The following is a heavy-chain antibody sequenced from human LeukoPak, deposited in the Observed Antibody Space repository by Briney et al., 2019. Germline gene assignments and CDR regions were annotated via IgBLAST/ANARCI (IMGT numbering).Heavy chain of an antibody. CDR2: ISGSGGST. Sequence: GGSLRLSCAASGFTFSSYALSWVRQAPGKGLEWVSTISGSGGSTYYADSVKGRFTISRDNFKNTLYLQMNSLRAEDTAVYYCAKQPYSGSYLPAEYFQHWGQGTLVTVSS. D-gene: IGHD1-26*01. J-gene: IGHJ1*01. CDR1: GFTFSSYA. V-gene: IGHV3-23*01. CDR3: AKQPYSGSYLPAEYFQH.